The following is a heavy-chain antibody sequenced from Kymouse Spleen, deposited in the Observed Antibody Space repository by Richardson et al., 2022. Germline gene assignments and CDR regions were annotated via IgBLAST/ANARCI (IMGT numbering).Heavy chain of an antibody. CDR3: AKDIGLMVYAIDY. CDR2: ISWNSGSI. CDR1: GFTFDDYA. D-gene: IGHD2-8*01. Sequence: EVQLVESGGGLVQPGRSLRLSCAASGFTFDDYAMHWVRQAPGKGLEWVSGISWNSGSIGYADSVKGRFTISRDNAKNSLYLQMNSLRAEDTALYYCAKDIGLMVYAIDYWGQGTLVTVSS. V-gene: IGHV3-9*01. J-gene: IGHJ4*02.